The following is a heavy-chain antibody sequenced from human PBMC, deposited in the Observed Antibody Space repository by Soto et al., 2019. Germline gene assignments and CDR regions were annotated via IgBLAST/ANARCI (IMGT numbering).Heavy chain of an antibody. CDR2: ISTDGRDK. CDR1: GFTFSSYA. D-gene: IGHD6-13*01. J-gene: IGHJ4*02. Sequence: QVQLVESGGGVVQPGRSLRLSCAASGFTFSSYAMHWVRQAPGKGLEWVAVISTDGRDKYHADSVKGRFTISRDNSKNTLFLQMNSLRPEDTAVYFCAKDHDLAAAGYYFDYWGQGTPVTVSS. CDR3: AKDHDLAAAGYYFDY. V-gene: IGHV3-30*01.